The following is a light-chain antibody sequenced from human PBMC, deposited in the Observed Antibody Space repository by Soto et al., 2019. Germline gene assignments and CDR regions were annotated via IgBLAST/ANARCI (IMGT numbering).Light chain of an antibody. V-gene: IGKV4-1*01. J-gene: IGKJ2*01. CDR2: WTS. CDR1: QSVLYSSNNKNY. Sequence: DIVMTQSPDSLAVSLGERATINCRSSQSVLYSSNNKNYLAWYQLKPGQPPKLLIYWTSTRESGVPDRFIGSGSGTDFTLTISSLQAEDVAVYYCQQYFATPYTFGQGTNLEI. CDR3: QQYFATPYT.